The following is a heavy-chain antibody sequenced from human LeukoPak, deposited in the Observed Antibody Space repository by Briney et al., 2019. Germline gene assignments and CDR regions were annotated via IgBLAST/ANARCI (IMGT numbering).Heavy chain of an antibody. V-gene: IGHV1-18*01. CDR3: ARARAVSFGGYYYFDY. J-gene: IGHJ4*02. CDR1: GYTFISYG. Sequence: GASVKVSCKASGYTFISYGISWVRQAPGQGLEWMGWVRAYKGDTNYVQNLQGRVTMTTDTSTSTAYMELTSLRSDDTAVYYCARARAVSFGGYYYFDYWGQGTLVTVSS. D-gene: IGHD2-21*02. CDR2: VRAYKGDT.